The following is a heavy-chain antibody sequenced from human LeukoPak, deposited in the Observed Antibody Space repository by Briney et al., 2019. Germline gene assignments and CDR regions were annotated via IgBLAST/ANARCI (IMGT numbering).Heavy chain of an antibody. CDR2: ISGSSSTI. Sequence: AGGSLRLSCAVSGFPFSPYSMNWVRQAPGKGLEWVSYISGSSSTIYYADSVKGRFTISRDNAKNSLYLQMNSLRAEDTAVYYCARVSGLVVDFTTSRHRYGMDVWGQGTTVTVSS. J-gene: IGHJ6*02. V-gene: IGHV3-48*04. CDR3: ARVSGLVVDFTTSRHRYGMDV. D-gene: IGHD3-3*01. CDR1: GFPFSPYS.